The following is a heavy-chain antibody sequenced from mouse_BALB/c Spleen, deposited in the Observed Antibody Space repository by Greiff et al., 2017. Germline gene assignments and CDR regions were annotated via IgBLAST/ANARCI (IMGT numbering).Heavy chain of an antibody. V-gene: IGHV14-4*02. CDR3: KGGTVVATDY. Sequence: VQLQQSGAELVRPGASVKLSCTASGFNIKDYYMHWVKQRPEQGLEWIGWIDPENGDTEYAPKFQGKATMTADTSSNTAYLQLSSLTSEDTAVYYCKGGTVVATDYWGQGTTLTVSS. D-gene: IGHD1-1*01. CDR1: GFNIKDYY. J-gene: IGHJ2*01. CDR2: IDPENGDT.